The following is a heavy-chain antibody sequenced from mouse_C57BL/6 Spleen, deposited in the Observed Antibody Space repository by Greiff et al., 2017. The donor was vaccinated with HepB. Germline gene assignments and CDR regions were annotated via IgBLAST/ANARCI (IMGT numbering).Heavy chain of an antibody. V-gene: IGHV1-72*01. Sequence: QVQLQQPGAELVKPGASVKLSCKASGYTFTSYWMHWVKQRPGRGLEWIGRIDTNSGGTKYNEKFKSKATLTVDKPSSTAYMQLSSLTSEDSAVYYCAVYYGKEDYAMDYWGQGTSVTVSS. CDR3: AVYYGKEDYAMDY. D-gene: IGHD2-1*01. J-gene: IGHJ4*01. CDR2: IDTNSGGT. CDR1: GYTFTSYW.